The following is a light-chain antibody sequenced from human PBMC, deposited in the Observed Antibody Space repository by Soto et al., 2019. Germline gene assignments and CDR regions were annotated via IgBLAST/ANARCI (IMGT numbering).Light chain of an antibody. V-gene: IGLV2-23*01. CDR2: EGI. Sequence: QSALTQPASVSGSPGQSTTISCTGSSNTIGGYNVVSWYQQHPGKAPKVIIYEGIKRPSGVSNRFSGAISGSTASLTVSGLQAEDEADYYCCSYVGATTYVFGSGTKLTVL. CDR3: CSYVGATTYV. CDR1: SNTIGGYNV. J-gene: IGLJ6*01.